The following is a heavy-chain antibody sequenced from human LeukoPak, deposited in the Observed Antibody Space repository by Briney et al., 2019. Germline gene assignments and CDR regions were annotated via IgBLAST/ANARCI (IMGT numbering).Heavy chain of an antibody. CDR3: SRLRGYSYGYADY. CDR1: GFTFSSYS. Sequence: GRSLRLSCAASGFTFSSYSMNWVRQAPGKGLEWVSYISSSGITIDYSDSVKGRFTISRDNAKNSLYLQMNSLRVEDTAVYYCSRLRGYSYGYADYWGQGTLVTVSS. V-gene: IGHV3-48*04. J-gene: IGHJ4*02. D-gene: IGHD5-18*01. CDR2: ISSSGITI.